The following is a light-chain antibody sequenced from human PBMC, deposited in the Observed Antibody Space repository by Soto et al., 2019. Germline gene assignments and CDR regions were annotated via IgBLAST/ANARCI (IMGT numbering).Light chain of an antibody. J-gene: IGKJ4*01. CDR2: DTS. CDR1: QSVSSN. Sequence: EIVLTQSPATLSVSPGERATLSCRASQSVSSNLAWYQQKPGQAPRLLIYDTSSRAAGIPARFGGSGSGTEFTLTISSLQSEDSAVYYCQQYNNWPPLTFGGGTKVEIK. CDR3: QQYNNWPPLT. V-gene: IGKV3-15*01.